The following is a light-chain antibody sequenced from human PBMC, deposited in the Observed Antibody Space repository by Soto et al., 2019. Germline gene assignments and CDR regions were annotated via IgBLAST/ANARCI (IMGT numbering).Light chain of an antibody. CDR3: SSYTSSSTYV. CDR2: DVR. Sequence: QSALTQPASVSGSPGQSITISCTGNSSAVGGYNYVSWYQQHPGKAPKLMIYDVRNRPSGVSNRFSGSKSGNTASLTISGLQAEDEADYYCSSYTSSSTYVFGTGTKRTVL. CDR1: SSAVGGYNY. J-gene: IGLJ1*01. V-gene: IGLV2-14*01.